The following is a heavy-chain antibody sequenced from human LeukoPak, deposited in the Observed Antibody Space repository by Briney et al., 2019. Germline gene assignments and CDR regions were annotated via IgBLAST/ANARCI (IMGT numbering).Heavy chain of an antibody. V-gene: IGHV1-18*01. CDR1: GYTFTSYG. CDR2: ISAYNGNT. J-gene: IGHJ6*03. Sequence: ASVTVSCKASGYTFTSYGISWVRQAPGQGLEWMGWISAYNGNTNYAQKLQGRVTMTTDTSTSTAYMELRSLRSDDTAVYYCARDPSSMVRGVIYCYMDVWGKGTTVTVSS. CDR3: ARDPSSMVRGVIYCYMDV. D-gene: IGHD3-10*01.